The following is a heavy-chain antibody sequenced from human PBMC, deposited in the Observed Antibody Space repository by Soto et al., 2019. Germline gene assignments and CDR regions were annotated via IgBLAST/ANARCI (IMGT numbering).Heavy chain of an antibody. CDR2: ISAYNGNT. Sequence: QVQLVQSGAEVKKPGASVKVSCKASGYTFTSYGISWVRQAPGQGLEWMGWISAYNGNTNYAQKLQGRVTMTTDTSXXTXYXXLRSLRSDDTAVYYCARDRGVYYESEHPQNDAFDIWGQGTMVTVSS. D-gene: IGHD3-22*01. V-gene: IGHV1-18*01. CDR1: GYTFTSYG. CDR3: ARDRGVYYESEHPQNDAFDI. J-gene: IGHJ3*02.